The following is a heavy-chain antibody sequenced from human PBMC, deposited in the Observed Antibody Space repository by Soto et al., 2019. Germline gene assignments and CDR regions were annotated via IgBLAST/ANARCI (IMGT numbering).Heavy chain of an antibody. CDR3: ARHAHQQQLVLFDP. CDR2: IYYSGST. J-gene: IGHJ5*02. D-gene: IGHD6-13*01. V-gene: IGHV4-61*05. CDR1: GGSISSSSYY. Sequence: SETLSLTCTVSGGSISSSSYYWSWIRQPPGKGLEWIGYIYYSGSTYYNPSLKSRVTISVDTSKNQFSLKLSSVTAADTAVYYCARHAHQQQLVLFDPWGQGTLVTVSS.